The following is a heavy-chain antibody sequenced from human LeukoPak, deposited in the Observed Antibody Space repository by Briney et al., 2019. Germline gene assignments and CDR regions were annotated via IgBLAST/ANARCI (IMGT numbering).Heavy chain of an antibody. CDR1: GFTFSSYS. CDR2: ISSSSRYI. J-gene: IGHJ3*02. CDR3: ARGSYGDYTAFDI. V-gene: IGHV3-21*01. Sequence: GGSLRLSCAASGFTFSSYSMNWVRQAPGKGLEWVSSISSSSRYIYYADSVKGRFTISRDNAKNSLYLQMNSLRAEDTAVYYCARGSYGDYTAFDIWGQGTMVTVSS. D-gene: IGHD4-17*01.